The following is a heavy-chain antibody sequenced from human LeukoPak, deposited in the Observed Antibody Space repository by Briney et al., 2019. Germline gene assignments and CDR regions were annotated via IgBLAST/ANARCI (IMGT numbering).Heavy chain of an antibody. Sequence: GGSLRLSCAASGFTFSSYSMNWVRQAPGKGLEWVSSISSSSSYIYYADSVKGRFTISRDNAKNSLYLQMNSLRAEDTAVYYCARDLGRLAVHMDVWGKGTTVTVSS. J-gene: IGHJ6*03. CDR3: ARDLGRLAVHMDV. CDR2: ISSSSSYI. V-gene: IGHV3-21*01. D-gene: IGHD6-19*01. CDR1: GFTFSSYS.